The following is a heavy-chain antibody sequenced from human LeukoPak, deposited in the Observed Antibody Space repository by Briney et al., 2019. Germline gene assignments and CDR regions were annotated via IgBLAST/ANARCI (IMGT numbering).Heavy chain of an antibody. CDR1: GGTFSSYA. Sequence: SSVKVSCKASGGTFSSYAISWVRQAPGQGLEWMGGIIPIFGTANYAQKFQGRVTITADESTSTAYMELSSLRSEDTAVYYCARADLTSTRFYYYGMDVWGKGSTVTVSS. J-gene: IGHJ6*04. D-gene: IGHD2-2*01. V-gene: IGHV1-69*01. CDR3: ARADLTSTRFYYYGMDV. CDR2: IIPIFGTA.